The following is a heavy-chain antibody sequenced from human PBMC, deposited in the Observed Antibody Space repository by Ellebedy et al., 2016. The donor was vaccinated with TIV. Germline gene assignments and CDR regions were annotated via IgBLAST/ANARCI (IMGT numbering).Heavy chain of an antibody. CDR2: IYPGDSDT. D-gene: IGHD3-10*01. Sequence: GESLKISXKGSGYSFTSYWIGWVRQMPGKGLEWMGIIYPGDSDTRYSPSFQGQVTISADKSISTAYLQWSSLKASDTAMYYCARGNPRFGELSTLLDYWGQGTLVTVSS. CDR1: GYSFTSYW. V-gene: IGHV5-51*01. J-gene: IGHJ4*02. CDR3: ARGNPRFGELSTLLDY.